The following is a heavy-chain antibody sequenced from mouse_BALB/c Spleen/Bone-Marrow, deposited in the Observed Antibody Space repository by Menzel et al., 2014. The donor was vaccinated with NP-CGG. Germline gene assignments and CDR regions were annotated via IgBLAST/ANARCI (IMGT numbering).Heavy chain of an antibody. CDR3: ARLGYYGGFAY. Sequence: EVHLVESGGGLVQPGRSLKISCAASGFDFSGFWMGWVRLAPGKGLEWIGEINPDSRTINYSPFLKDRFIISRDNAKNTLYLHMSKVRSEDTALYYCARLGYYGGFAYWGQGTLVTVSA. D-gene: IGHD2-3*01. V-gene: IGHV4-1*02. CDR1: GFDFSGFW. J-gene: IGHJ3*01. CDR2: INPDSRTI.